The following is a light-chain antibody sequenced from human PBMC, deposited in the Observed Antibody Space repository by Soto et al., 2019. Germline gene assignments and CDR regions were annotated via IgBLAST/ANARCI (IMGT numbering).Light chain of an antibody. V-gene: IGKV1-13*02. CDR2: DVS. Sequence: AIQLTQSPSSLSASVGDRVTITCRASQDIRGALAWYQQKPGKPPKLLIFDVSSLQCGVPSRFSGSGSGTDFTLTISILQPEDFATYYCQQFNTYPITFGQGTRLEIK. CDR1: QDIRGA. J-gene: IGKJ5*01. CDR3: QQFNTYPIT.